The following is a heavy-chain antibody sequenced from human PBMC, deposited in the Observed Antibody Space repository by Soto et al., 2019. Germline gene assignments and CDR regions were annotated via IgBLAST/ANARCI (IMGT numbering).Heavy chain of an antibody. CDR2: ISGSGGST. CDR1: GFTFSSYA. Sequence: PGGSLRLSCAASGFTFSSYAMSWVRQAPGKGLEWVSAISGSGGSTYYADSVKGRFTISRDNSKNTLYLQMNSLRAEDTAVYYCAKALKVADPQFYYYGMDVWGQGTTVTVSS. CDR3: AKALKVADPQFYYYGMDV. J-gene: IGHJ6*02. V-gene: IGHV3-23*01. D-gene: IGHD6-19*01.